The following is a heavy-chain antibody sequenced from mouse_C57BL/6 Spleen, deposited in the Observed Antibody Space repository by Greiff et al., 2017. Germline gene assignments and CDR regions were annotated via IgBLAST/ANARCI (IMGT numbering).Heavy chain of an antibody. D-gene: IGHD1-1*01. CDR3: ARSGEIYYYGSRAY. V-gene: IGHV1-55*01. Sequence: VQLQQPGAELVKPGASVKMSCKASGYTFTSYWITWVKQRPGQGLEWIGDIYPGSGSTNYNEKFKSKATLTVDTSSSTAYMQLSSLTSEDSAVYYCARSGEIYYYGSRAYWGQGTLVTVSA. J-gene: IGHJ3*01. CDR2: IYPGSGST. CDR1: GYTFTSYW.